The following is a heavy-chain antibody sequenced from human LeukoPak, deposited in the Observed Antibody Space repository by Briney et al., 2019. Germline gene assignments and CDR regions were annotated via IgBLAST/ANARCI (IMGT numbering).Heavy chain of an antibody. Sequence: GESLKISCKGSGYSFTSYWIGWVRQMPGKGLEWMGIIYPGDSDTRYSPSFQGQVTISADKSISTAYLQWSSLKASDTAMYYCATGGGRDGYNRGVDDYWGQGTLVTVSS. CDR1: GYSFTSYW. J-gene: IGHJ4*02. V-gene: IGHV5-51*01. D-gene: IGHD5-24*01. CDR3: ATGGGRDGYNRGVDDY. CDR2: IYPGDSDT.